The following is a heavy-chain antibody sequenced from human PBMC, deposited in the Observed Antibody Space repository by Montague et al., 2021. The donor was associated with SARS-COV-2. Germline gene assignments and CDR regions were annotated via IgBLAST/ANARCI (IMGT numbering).Heavy chain of an antibody. CDR1: GFTFSSYW. J-gene: IGHJ6*02. CDR3: ARDMAGGSYYYYGMDV. Sequence: SLRLSCSASGFTFSSYWMSWVRQAPGKGLEWVANIKQDGSEKYYXDSVKGRFTISRDNAKNSLYLQMNSLRAEDTAVYYCARDMAGGSYYYYGMDVWGQGTTVTVSS. D-gene: IGHD1-26*01. CDR2: IKQDGSEK. V-gene: IGHV3-7*01.